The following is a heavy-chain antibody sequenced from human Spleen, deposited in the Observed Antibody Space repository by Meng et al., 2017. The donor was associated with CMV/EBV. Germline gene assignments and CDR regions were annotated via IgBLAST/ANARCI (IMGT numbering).Heavy chain of an antibody. CDR1: GGSISSSY. D-gene: IGHD6-13*01. V-gene: IGHV4-59*01. Sequence: GGSISSSYWSLIRQPPGKGLEWIGDIYYSGSTNYNPSLKSRVTISVDTSKNQFSLKLSSVTAADTAVYYCARSGIAAAGSAEYFQHWGQGTLVTVSS. CDR3: ARSGIAAAGSAEYFQH. J-gene: IGHJ1*01. CDR2: IYYSGST.